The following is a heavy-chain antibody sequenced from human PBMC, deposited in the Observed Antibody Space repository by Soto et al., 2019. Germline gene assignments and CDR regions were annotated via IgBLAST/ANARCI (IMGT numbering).Heavy chain of an antibody. CDR1: GGSISSSNW. CDR2: IYHSGST. D-gene: IGHD2-2*01. CDR3: ARGTEVPADAFDI. J-gene: IGHJ3*02. Sequence: QVQLQESGPGLVKPSGTLSLTRAVSGGSISSSNWWSWVRQPPGKGLEWIGEIYHSGSTNYNPSLKRRVXXSXDXXKNQFSLKLSSVTAADTAVYYCARGTEVPADAFDIWGQGTMVTVSS. V-gene: IGHV4-4*02.